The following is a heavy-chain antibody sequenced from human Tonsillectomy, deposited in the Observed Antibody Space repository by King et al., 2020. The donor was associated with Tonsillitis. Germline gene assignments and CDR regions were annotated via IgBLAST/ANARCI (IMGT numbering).Heavy chain of an antibody. D-gene: IGHD4-23*01. Sequence: QLQESGPGLVKPSETLSLTCAVSGYSISSGYYWGWIRQPPGKGLEWIGSIYHSASSYYNPSLKSRVTISVDTSKNLFSLKLSSVTAADTAVYYCARGGTTVVTPGAFDIWGQGTMVTVSS. V-gene: IGHV4-38-2*01. J-gene: IGHJ3*02. CDR2: IYHSASS. CDR3: ARGGTTVVTPGAFDI. CDR1: GYSISSGYY.